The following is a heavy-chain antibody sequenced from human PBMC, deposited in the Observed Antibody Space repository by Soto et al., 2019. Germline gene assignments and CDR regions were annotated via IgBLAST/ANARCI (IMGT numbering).Heavy chain of an antibody. Sequence: QVQLLDSGPGLVKPSQTLSLTCTISGGSISSHDYSWGWIRQSPGKCLDWIGYIYYSGSTYYNPSLKSRVAMSVDTSDIQFSLKLSSVTAADTAVYYCARGNYYYDDAYFDYWGQGTLVTVSS. D-gene: IGHD3-22*01. CDR1: GGSISSHDYS. CDR2: IYYSGST. V-gene: IGHV4-30-4*01. J-gene: IGHJ4*02. CDR3: ARGNYYYDDAYFDY.